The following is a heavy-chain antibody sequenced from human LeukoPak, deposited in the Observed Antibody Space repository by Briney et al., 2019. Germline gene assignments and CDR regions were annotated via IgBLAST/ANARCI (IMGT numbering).Heavy chain of an antibody. CDR1: GFTFSSYS. CDR2: ISSSSSYI. J-gene: IGHJ6*03. D-gene: IGHD6-6*01. CDR3: ARATGSSIAARRGDYYYYYMDV. V-gene: IGHV3-21*01. Sequence: GGSLRLSCAASGFTFSSYSMNWVRQAPGKGLEWVSSISSSSSYIYYADPVKGRFTISRDNAKNTLYLQMNSLRAEDTAVYYCARATGSSIAARRGDYYYYYMDVWGKGTTVTVSS.